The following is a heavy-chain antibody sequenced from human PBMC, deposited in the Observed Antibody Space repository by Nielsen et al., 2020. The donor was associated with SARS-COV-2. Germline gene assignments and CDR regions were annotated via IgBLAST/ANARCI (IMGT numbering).Heavy chain of an antibody. J-gene: IGHJ3*02. V-gene: IGHV2-5*02. CDR3: AHRRSYYDAFDI. CDR2: IYWDDDK. Sequence: SGPTLVKPTETLTLTCTFSGFSLSSRGVGVGWIRQPPGKALEWLALIYWDDDKRYSPSLKSRLTITKDTSKNQVVLTMTNMDPVDTATYYCAHRRSYYDAFDIWGQGTMVTVSS. CDR1: GFSLSSRGVG. D-gene: IGHD1-26*01.